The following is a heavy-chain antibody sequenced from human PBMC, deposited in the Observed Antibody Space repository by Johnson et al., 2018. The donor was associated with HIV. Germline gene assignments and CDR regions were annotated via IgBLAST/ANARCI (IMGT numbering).Heavy chain of an antibody. D-gene: IGHD3-16*01. Sequence: VQLVESGGGLVQPGGSLRLSCAASGFTFSSYWMSWVRQAPGKGLEWVANIKQDGSEKYYVDSVKGRFTISRDNAKNSLYLQMNSLRAEDTAVYYCARSIVGEGDDAFDIWGQGTMVTVSS. CDR3: ARSIVGEGDDAFDI. J-gene: IGHJ3*02. CDR1: GFTFSSYW. V-gene: IGHV3-7*05. CDR2: IKQDGSEK.